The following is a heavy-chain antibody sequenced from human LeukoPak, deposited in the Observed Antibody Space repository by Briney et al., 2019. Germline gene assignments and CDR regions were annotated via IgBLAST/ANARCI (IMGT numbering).Heavy chain of an antibody. D-gene: IGHD3-10*01. CDR1: GYTLTELS. Sequence: ASVKVSCKVSGYTLTELSMHWVRQAPGKGLEWMGGFDPEDGETIYAQKFQGRVTMTEDTSTDTAYMELSSLRSEDTAVYYCATSRLDGSGSRYDYWGQGTLVTISS. J-gene: IGHJ4*02. CDR3: ATSRLDGSGSRYDY. V-gene: IGHV1-24*01. CDR2: FDPEDGET.